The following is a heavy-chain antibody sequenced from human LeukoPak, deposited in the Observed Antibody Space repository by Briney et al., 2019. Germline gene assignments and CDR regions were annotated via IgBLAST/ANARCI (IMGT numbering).Heavy chain of an antibody. D-gene: IGHD4-23*01. V-gene: IGHV4-34*01. Sequence: KTSETLSLTCAVYGGSFSGYYWSWIRQPPGKGLEWIGEIYHSGSTNYNPSLKSRVTISVDKSKNQFSLKLSSVTAADTAVYYCARDELPYYMDVWGKGTTVTVSS. J-gene: IGHJ6*03. CDR2: IYHSGST. CDR1: GGSFSGYY. CDR3: ARDELPYYMDV.